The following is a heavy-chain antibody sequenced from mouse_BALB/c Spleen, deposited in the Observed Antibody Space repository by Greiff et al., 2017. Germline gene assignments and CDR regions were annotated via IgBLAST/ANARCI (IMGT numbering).Heavy chain of an antibody. CDR1: GFAFSSYD. CDR2: ISSGGGST. D-gene: IGHD1-1*01. CDR3: ARHILRGYYFDY. Sequence: DVKLVESGGGLVKPGGSLKLSCAASGFAFSSYDMSWVRQTPEKRLEWVAYISSGGGSTYYPDTVKGRFTISRDNAKNTLYLQMSSLKSEDTAMYYCARHILRGYYFDYWGQGTTLTVSS. J-gene: IGHJ2*01. V-gene: IGHV5-12-1*01.